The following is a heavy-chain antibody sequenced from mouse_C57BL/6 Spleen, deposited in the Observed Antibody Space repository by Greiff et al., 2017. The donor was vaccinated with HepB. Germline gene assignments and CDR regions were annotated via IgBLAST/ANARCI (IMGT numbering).Heavy chain of an antibody. CDR2: INPNNGGT. D-gene: IGHD1-1*01. J-gene: IGHJ1*03. CDR3: AREMGSSGYFDV. Sequence: EVQLQQSGPELVKPGASVKISCKASGYTFTDYYMHWVKQSHGQSLEWIGDINPNNGGTSYNQKFKGKATLTVDKSSSTAYMELRSLTSEDSAVYYCAREMGSSGYFDVWGTGTLVTVSA. V-gene: IGHV1-26*01. CDR1: GYTFTDYY.